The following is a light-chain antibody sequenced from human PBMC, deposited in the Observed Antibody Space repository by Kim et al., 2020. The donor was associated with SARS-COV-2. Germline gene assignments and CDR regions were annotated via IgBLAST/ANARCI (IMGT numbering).Light chain of an antibody. Sequence: INSWLAWYQQKPGKAPKLLIYKASTLESGVPSRFSGSGSGTEFTLTIDSLQPDDFATYYCQQYSSPPWTFGPGTEVDIK. J-gene: IGKJ1*01. V-gene: IGKV1-5*03. CDR2: KAS. CDR1: INSW. CDR3: QQYSSPPWT.